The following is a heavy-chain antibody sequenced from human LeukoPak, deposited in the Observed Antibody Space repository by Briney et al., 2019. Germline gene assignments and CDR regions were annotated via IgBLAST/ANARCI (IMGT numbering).Heavy chain of an antibody. CDR3: ARAPANYYMDV. CDR1: GYSISSTYY. Sequence: PSETLSLTCAVSGYSISSTYYWGCIRPPPGKGLEWIGSMYHNGNTYYSPSLRSRVAMSVDTSKNQFPLNLSSLTAADTAVYYCARAPANYYMDVWGKGTTVTVSS. J-gene: IGHJ6*03. D-gene: IGHD2-8*01. CDR2: MYHNGNT. V-gene: IGHV4-38-2*01.